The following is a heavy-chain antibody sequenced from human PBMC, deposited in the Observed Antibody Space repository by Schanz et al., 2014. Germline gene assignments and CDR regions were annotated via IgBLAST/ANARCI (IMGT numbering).Heavy chain of an antibody. J-gene: IGHJ6*02. CDR3: AKARRKSNCSGGRCFHYSYYGMDV. CDR2: ISGGGGTR. Sequence: QVQLVESGGGLVKPGGSLRLSCAASGFTFRDYYMSWIRQAPGKGLEWVSGISGGGGTRNYADSVKGRFTISRDNSKNILYLQMNSLRAEDTAVYYCAKARRKSNCSGGRCFHYSYYGMDVWGQGTTVTVSS. CDR1: GFTFRDYY. V-gene: IGHV3-11*01. D-gene: IGHD2-15*01.